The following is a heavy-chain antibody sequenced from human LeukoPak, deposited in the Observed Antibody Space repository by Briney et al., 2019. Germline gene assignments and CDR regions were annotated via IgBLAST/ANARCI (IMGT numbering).Heavy chain of an antibody. CDR1: GYTLTELS. CDR2: FDPEDGET. J-gene: IGHJ4*02. D-gene: IGHD4-17*01. V-gene: IGHV1-24*01. Sequence: APVKVSCKVSGYTLTELSMHWVRQAPGKGLEWMGGFDPEDGETIYAQKFQGRVTMTEDTSTDTAYMELSSLRSEDTAVYYCATDLRYGDYVQNYWGQGTLVTVSP. CDR3: ATDLRYGDYVQNY.